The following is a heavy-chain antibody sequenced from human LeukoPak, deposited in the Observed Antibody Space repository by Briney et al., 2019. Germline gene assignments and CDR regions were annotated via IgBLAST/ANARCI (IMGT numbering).Heavy chain of an antibody. J-gene: IGHJ4*02. CDR3: ARGWGEGSSWCFDY. D-gene: IGHD6-6*01. Sequence: GGSLRLSCAASGFTFSSYWMSWVRQAPGKGLEWVANIKQDGSEKYYVDSVKGRFTISRDNAKNSLYLQMNSLRAEDTAVYYCARGWGEGSSWCFDYWGQGTLVTVSS. V-gene: IGHV3-7*01. CDR1: GFTFSSYW. CDR2: IKQDGSEK.